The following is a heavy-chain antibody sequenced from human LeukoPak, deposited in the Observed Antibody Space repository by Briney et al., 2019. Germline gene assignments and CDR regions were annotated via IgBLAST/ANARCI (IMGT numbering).Heavy chain of an antibody. CDR3: AKVDGYKKGPFDY. CDR2: INGSGGNT. D-gene: IGHD5-24*01. V-gene: IGHV3-23*01. CDR1: GFTFSSYA. Sequence: GGSLRLSCAASGFTFSSYAMSWVRQAPGKGLEWVSGINGSGGNTYNADSVKGRFTISRDNSKNTLYLQMNSLRAEDTAVYYCAKVDGYKKGPFDYWGQGTLVTVSS. J-gene: IGHJ4*02.